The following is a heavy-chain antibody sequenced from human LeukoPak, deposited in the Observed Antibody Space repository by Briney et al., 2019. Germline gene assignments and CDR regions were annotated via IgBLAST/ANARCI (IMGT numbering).Heavy chain of an antibody. CDR1: GYTFTSYY. CDR3: ARDSIYSSGWLQLDY. CDR2: INPSGGNT. Sequence: ASVKVSCRASGYTFTSYYMHWVRQAPGQGLEWMGIINPSGGNTRYAQKFQGRVTMTRDTSTSTVYMELSSLRSEDTAVYYCARDSIYSSGWLQLDYWGQGTLVTVSS. V-gene: IGHV1-46*01. J-gene: IGHJ4*02. D-gene: IGHD6-19*01.